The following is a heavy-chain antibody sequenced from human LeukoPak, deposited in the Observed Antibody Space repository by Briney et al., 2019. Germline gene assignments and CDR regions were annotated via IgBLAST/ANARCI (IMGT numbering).Heavy chain of an antibody. CDR3: AKDLRGYDLGARSGFDY. CDR2: ISGSGSGGST. J-gene: IGHJ4*02. Sequence: GGSLRLSCAASGFTFSSSAMSWVRQAPGKGLEWVSSISGSGSGGSTYYADSVKGRFTISRDNSKNTLYLQMNSLRAEDTAVYYCAKDLRGYDLGARSGFDYWGQGTLVTVSS. D-gene: IGHD5-12*01. V-gene: IGHV3-23*01. CDR1: GFTFSSSA.